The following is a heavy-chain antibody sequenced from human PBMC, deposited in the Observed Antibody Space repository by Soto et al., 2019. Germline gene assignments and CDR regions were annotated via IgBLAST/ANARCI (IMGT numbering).Heavy chain of an antibody. CDR1: GGSISRYY. CDR3: ARLSAGHGDNHDY. Sequence: QVQLEESCPGLVKPSETLSLTCTVSGGSISRYYWSWIRQSPGKGLEWIGYIYHTGTTDYNPSLKSRVTISVDTSKKQFSLRLRSVTAADTAIYYCARLSAGHGDNHDYWGQGTLVTVSS. V-gene: IGHV4-59*08. J-gene: IGHJ4*02. D-gene: IGHD4-17*01. CDR2: IYHTGTT.